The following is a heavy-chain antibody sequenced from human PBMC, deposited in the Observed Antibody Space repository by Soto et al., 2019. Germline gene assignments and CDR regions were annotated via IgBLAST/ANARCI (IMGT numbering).Heavy chain of an antibody. V-gene: IGHV3-30*09. CDR1: GFTFGDYA. Sequence: QVQLVKSGGGVVQPGRSLRLSCVASGFTFGDYAMHWVRQAPGKGLEWVAVISSDGRNKYYAESVKGRFAISRDNSKNTLYLQMNSLRPEDTAVYYCARDVAVTGSWYFDLWGRGTLVTVSS. CDR3: ARDVAVTGSWYFDL. J-gene: IGHJ2*01. D-gene: IGHD6-19*01. CDR2: ISSDGRNK.